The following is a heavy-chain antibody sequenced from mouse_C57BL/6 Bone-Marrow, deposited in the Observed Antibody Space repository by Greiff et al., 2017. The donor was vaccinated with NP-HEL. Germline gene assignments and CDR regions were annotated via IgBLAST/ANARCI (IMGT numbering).Heavy chain of an antibody. V-gene: IGHV1-50*01. CDR3: ARAGTTVVSPMDY. Sequence: VQLQQPGAELVKPGASVKLSCKASGYTFTSYWMQWVKQRPGQGLEWIGEIDPSDIYTKYNQKFKGKATLTVDTSSSTAYMQLSSLTSEDSAVYYCARAGTTVVSPMDYWGQGTAVTVSS. CDR2: IDPSDIYT. CDR1: GYTFTSYW. J-gene: IGHJ4*01. D-gene: IGHD1-1*01.